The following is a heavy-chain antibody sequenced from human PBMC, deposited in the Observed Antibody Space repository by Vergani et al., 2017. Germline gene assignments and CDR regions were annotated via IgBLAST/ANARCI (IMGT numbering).Heavy chain of an antibody. Sequence: HVPLFVSGGGVVQPWMSLRLSCVVSGFTYSYYGMHWVRQAPGKGLEWVALISYDGTQKYYADSVKGRFTISRDNSKSTLYLQMNSLRTEDTAVYYCATKXCGTPGCQIGYFREWGQGTLVTVSS. CDR3: ATKXCGTPGCQIGYFRE. J-gene: IGHJ1*01. CDR1: GFTYSYYG. D-gene: IGHD1-1*01. V-gene: IGHV3-30*03. CDR2: ISYDGTQK.